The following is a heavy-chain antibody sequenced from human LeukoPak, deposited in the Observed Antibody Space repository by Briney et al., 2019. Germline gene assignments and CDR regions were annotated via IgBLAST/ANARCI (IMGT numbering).Heavy chain of an antibody. CDR2: IIPVFGTS. J-gene: IGHJ5*02. Sequence: SVKVSCKASGGTFSSYAINWVRQAPGQGLEWMGGIIPVFGTSNYAQKFQGRVTITADESTRTAYMELSSLRSEDAAVYYCARVTGGRYCSTTSCYMRGWFDPWGQGTLVTVSS. D-gene: IGHD2-2*02. CDR3: ARVTGGRYCSTTSCYMRGWFDP. V-gene: IGHV1-69*13. CDR1: GGTFSSYA.